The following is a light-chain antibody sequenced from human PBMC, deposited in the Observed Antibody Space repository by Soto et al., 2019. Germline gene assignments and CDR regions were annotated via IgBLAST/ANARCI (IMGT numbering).Light chain of an antibody. CDR2: EVS. CDR3: SSYTSSSTVV. CDR1: SSDVGGYNY. Sequence: QSALTQPASVSGSPGQSITISCTGTSSDVGGYNYVSWYQQHPGKAPKLMIYEVSNRPSGVSNRFSGSKSGHTASLTISGLQAEDEADFYCSSYTSSSTVVFGGVTQLTVL. J-gene: IGLJ2*01. V-gene: IGLV2-14*01.